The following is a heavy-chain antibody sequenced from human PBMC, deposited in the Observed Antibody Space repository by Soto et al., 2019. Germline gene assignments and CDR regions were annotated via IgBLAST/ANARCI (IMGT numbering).Heavy chain of an antibody. J-gene: IGHJ6*02. CDR1: GGSFSGYY. Sequence: SETLSLTCAVYGGSFSGYYWSWIRQPPGKGLEWIGEVNHSGSTNYNPSLKSRVTISVDTSKDQFSLKLSSVTAADTAVYYCARGKPVTTISYYYGMDVWGQGTTVTVSS. CDR3: ARGKPVTTISYYYGMDV. CDR2: VNHSGST. V-gene: IGHV4-34*01. D-gene: IGHD4-17*01.